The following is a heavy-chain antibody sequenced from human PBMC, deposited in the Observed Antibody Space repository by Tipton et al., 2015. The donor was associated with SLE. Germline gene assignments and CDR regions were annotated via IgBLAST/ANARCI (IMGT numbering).Heavy chain of an antibody. CDR2: ISWNSGSI. CDR3: ARGGFYPGSGNQYYFDY. Sequence: QLVQSGGGLVQPGRSLRISCAASGFTFDDYAMHWVRQAPGKGLEWVSGISWNSGSIGYADSVKGRFTISRDNAKNSLYLQMNSLRSEDTALYYCARGGFYPGSGNQYYFDYWGQGTLVTVSS. CDR1: GFTFDDYA. V-gene: IGHV3-9*01. J-gene: IGHJ4*02. D-gene: IGHD3-16*02.